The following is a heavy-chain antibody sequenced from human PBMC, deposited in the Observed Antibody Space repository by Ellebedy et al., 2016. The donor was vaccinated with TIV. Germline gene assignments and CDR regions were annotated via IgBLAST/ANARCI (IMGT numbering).Heavy chain of an antibody. D-gene: IGHD1-14*01. Sequence: GGSLRLSXAASGFTFSSYWMSWVRQAPGKGLECVANIKEDGSEKHYVDSVKGRFTISRDNAKNSLYLQMNSLRAEDTAVYYCARDLNHWSGMDVWGQGTTVTVSS. CDR2: IKEDGSEK. J-gene: IGHJ6*02. CDR3: ARDLNHWSGMDV. V-gene: IGHV3-7*03. CDR1: GFTFSSYW.